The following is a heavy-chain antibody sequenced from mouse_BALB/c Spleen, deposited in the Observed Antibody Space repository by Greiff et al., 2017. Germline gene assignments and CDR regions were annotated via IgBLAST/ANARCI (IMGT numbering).Heavy chain of an antibody. Sequence: EVKLMESGGGLVQPGGSRTLSCAASGFTFSSFGMHWVRQSPEKGLEWVAYISSGSSTIYYADTVKGRFTISRDNPKNTLFLQMTSLRSEDTAMYYCATMITTGAWFAYWGQGTLVTVSA. CDR2: ISSGSSTI. J-gene: IGHJ3*01. CDR1: GFTFSSFG. D-gene: IGHD2-4*01. CDR3: ATMITTGAWFAY. V-gene: IGHV5-17*02.